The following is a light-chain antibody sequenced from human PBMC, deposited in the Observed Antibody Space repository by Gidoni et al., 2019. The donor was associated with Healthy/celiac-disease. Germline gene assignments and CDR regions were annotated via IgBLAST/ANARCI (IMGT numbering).Light chain of an antibody. V-gene: IGKV1-39*01. CDR2: AAS. CDR3: QQSYRMYT. CDR1: QSISSY. Sequence: DIQMTQSPSSLSASVGDRVTITCRASQSISSYLNWYQQKPGKAPKLLIYAASSLQSGVPSRFSGSGSGTDFTLTISSLQPEDFATYYCQQSYRMYTFGQGTKLEFK. J-gene: IGKJ2*01.